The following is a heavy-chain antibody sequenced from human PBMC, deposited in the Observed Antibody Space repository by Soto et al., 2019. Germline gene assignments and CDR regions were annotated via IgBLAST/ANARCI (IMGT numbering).Heavy chain of an antibody. J-gene: IGHJ4*02. CDR2: ISGSGITT. V-gene: IGHV3-23*01. D-gene: IGHD3-9*01. CDR1: GFTFNNCG. CDR3: GRNRPGYYLDD. Sequence: GGSLRLSCVASGFTFNNCGMNWVRQAPGKGLEWVSGISGSGITTYYADSVKGRFTISRDTSKNSLYLQMNSLRVEDTAVYYCGRNRPGYYLDDWGQGTLVTVSS.